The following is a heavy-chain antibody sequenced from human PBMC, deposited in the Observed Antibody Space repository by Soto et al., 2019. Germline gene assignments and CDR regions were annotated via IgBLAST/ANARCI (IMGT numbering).Heavy chain of an antibody. V-gene: IGHV4-59*01. CDR1: GGSISSYY. Sequence: KSXESLSLTCTVSGGSISSYYWSWIRQPPGKGLEWIGYIYYSGSTNYNPSLKSRVTISVDTSKNQFSLKLSSVTAADTAVYYCAREDSSGYYPTVWGQGTLVTVSS. D-gene: IGHD3-22*01. J-gene: IGHJ4*02. CDR3: AREDSSGYYPTV. CDR2: IYYSGST.